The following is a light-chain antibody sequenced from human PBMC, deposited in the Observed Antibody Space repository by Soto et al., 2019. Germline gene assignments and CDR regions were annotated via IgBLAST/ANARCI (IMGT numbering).Light chain of an antibody. J-gene: IGLJ3*02. CDR1: SSNIGAGYD. V-gene: IGLV1-40*01. CDR3: QSYDSSLSGGV. Sequence: QSVLTQPPSVSGAPGQRVTISCTGRSSNIGAGYDVHWYQQLPGTAPKLLIYGNSNRPSGVPDRFSGSKSGTSASLAITGLQAEDEAEYYGQSYDSSLSGGVFGGGTKLTVL. CDR2: GNS.